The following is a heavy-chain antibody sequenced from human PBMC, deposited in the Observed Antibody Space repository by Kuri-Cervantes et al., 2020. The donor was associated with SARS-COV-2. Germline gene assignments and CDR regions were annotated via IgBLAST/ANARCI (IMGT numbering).Heavy chain of an antibody. CDR2: IPSAGGT. CDR1: GGPITSPNYD. D-gene: IGHD2-2*01. V-gene: IGHV4-39*01. J-gene: IGHJ3*02. Sequence: SETLSLTCTLAGGPITSPNYDWGWIRQPPGKGLEWIGSIPSAGGTYYSPFLKSRVTISVDTSKNQFSLKLTSVTAADTAVYYCARQPCTSPSCYLGDDAFDIWGQGTMVTVSS. CDR3: ARQPCTSPSCYLGDDAFDI.